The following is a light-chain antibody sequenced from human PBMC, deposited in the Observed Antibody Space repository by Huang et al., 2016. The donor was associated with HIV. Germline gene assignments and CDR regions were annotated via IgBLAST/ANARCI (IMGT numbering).Light chain of an antibody. CDR3: QQYQRTPPT. Sequence: DIQMTQSPSSLSAFVGDSVTITCRASQGISNSLAWYQQRPGKAPKLLLFSATRLENGVPRRFSGGVSGTDFTLTISSLQPDDFATYYCQQYQRTPPTFGPGTKVEVK. CDR2: SAT. V-gene: IGKV1-NL1*01. CDR1: QGISNS. J-gene: IGKJ1*01.